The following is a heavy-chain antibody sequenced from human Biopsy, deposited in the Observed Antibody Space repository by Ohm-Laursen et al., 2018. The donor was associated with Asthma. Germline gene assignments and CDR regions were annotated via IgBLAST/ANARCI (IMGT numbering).Heavy chain of an antibody. CDR1: GGTFSSYA. CDR2: IIPIFGTA. Sequence: AASVKVSCKASGGTFSSYAISWVRQAPGQGLEWMGGIIPIFGTANYAQKFQGRVTITADESTSTAYMELSSLRSEDTAVYYCAESDYYGSGYYYGMDVWGQGTTVTVSS. D-gene: IGHD3-10*01. J-gene: IGHJ6*02. V-gene: IGHV1-69*13. CDR3: AESDYYGSGYYYGMDV.